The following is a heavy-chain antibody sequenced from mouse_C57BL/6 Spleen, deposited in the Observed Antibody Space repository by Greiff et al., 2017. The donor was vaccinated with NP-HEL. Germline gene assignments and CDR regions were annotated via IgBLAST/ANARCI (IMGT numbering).Heavy chain of an antibody. CDR2: INPNYGTT. V-gene: IGHV1-39*01. CDR1: GYSFTDYN. D-gene: IGHD3-1*01. Sequence: VHVKQSGPELVKPGASVKISCKASGYSFTDYNMNWVKQSNGKSLEWIGVINPNYGTTSYNQKFKGKATLTVDQSSSTAYMQLNSLTSEDSAVYYCARGEASGYFYYYAMDYWGQGTSVTVSS. J-gene: IGHJ4*01. CDR3: ARGEASGYFYYYAMDY.